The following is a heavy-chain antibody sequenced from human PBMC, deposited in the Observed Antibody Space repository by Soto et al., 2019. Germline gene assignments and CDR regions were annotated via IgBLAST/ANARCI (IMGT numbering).Heavy chain of an antibody. V-gene: IGHV1-58*01. CDR2: IVVGSGNT. J-gene: IGHJ5*02. D-gene: IGHD3-22*01. CDR1: GFTFTSSA. Sequence: SVKLSCKASGFTFTSSAVQWVRQARGQRLEWIGWIVVGSGNTNYAQKFQERVTITRDMSTSTAYMELSSLRSEDTAVYYCAAETDNYYDSSGYYGEGSWGQGTFVT. CDR3: AAETDNYYDSSGYYGEGS.